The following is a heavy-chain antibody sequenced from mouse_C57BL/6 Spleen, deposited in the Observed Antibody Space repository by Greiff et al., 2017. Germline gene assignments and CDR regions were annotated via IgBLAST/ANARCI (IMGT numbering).Heavy chain of an antibody. D-gene: IGHD2-14*01. V-gene: IGHV1-55*01. CDR1: GYTFTSYW. CDR2: IYPGSGST. CDR3: ARCTSYYAMDY. Sequence: QVQLQQPGAELVKPGASVKMSCKASGYTFTSYWITWVKQRPGQGLEWIGDIYPGSGSTNYNEKFKGKATLTVDTSSSTAYMQLSSLTSEDSAVYDCARCTSYYAMDYWGQGTTVTVAT. J-gene: IGHJ4*01.